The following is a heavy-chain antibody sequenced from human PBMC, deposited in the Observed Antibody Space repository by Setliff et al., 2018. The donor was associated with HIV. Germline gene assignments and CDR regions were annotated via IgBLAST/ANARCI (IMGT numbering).Heavy chain of an antibody. CDR3: ARSTYYNFWSGYYGGAYYYGMDV. CDR2: ISSSGSTI. D-gene: IGHD3-3*01. V-gene: IGHV3-11*04. Sequence: PGGSLRLSCAASGFTFSDYYMSWIRQAPGKGLEWVSYISSSGSTIYYADSVKGRFTISRGHAKNSLYLQMNSLRAEDTAVYYCARSTYYNFWSGYYGGAYYYGMDVWGQGTTVTVSS. CDR1: GFTFSDYY. J-gene: IGHJ6*02.